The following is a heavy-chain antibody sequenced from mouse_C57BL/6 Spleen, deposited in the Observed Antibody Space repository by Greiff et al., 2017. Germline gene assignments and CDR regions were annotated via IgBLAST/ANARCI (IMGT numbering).Heavy chain of an antibody. Sequence: QVQLLQSGAELVKPGASVKMSCKASGYTFTSYWITWVKQRPGQGLEWIGDIYPGSGSTNYNEKFKSKATLTVDTSSSTAYMQLSSLTSEDSAVYYCAREGGYDYAMDYWGQGTSVTVSS. J-gene: IGHJ4*01. V-gene: IGHV1-55*01. CDR2: IYPGSGST. CDR3: AREGGYDYAMDY. D-gene: IGHD2-2*01. CDR1: GYTFTSYW.